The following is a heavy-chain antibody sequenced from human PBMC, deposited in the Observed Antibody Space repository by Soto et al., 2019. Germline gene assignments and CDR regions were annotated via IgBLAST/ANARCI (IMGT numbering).Heavy chain of an antibody. Sequence: QVQLVESGGGVVQPGRSLRLSCAASGFTFTTYGFHWVRQAPGKGLEWVALIWSDGSNRYYADSVKGRFTISRDNFKNTLYLQMNSLRAEDTALYYCAREGHEGWFDPWGQGTLVTVSS. J-gene: IGHJ5*02. CDR3: AREGHEGWFDP. CDR2: IWSDGSNR. CDR1: GFTFTTYG. V-gene: IGHV3-33*01.